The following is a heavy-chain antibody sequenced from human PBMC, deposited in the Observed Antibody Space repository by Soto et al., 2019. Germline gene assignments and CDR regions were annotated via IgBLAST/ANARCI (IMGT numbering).Heavy chain of an antibody. J-gene: IGHJ6*04. CDR3: AKDHSYGSRSPVVDV. CDR2: INWNSGNI. D-gene: IGHD3-10*01. CDR1: GFTFEDYA. Sequence: GGSLRLSCAASGFTFEDYAMHWVRQVPGKGLEWVSGINWNSGNIDYADSVKGRFTISRDNAKNSLYLQMNSLRVEDTAFYYCAKDHSYGSRSPVVDVWGKGTTVTVSS. V-gene: IGHV3-9*01.